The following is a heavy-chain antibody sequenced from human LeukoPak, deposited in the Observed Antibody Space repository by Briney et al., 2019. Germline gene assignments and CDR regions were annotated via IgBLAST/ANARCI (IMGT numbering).Heavy chain of an antibody. CDR2: ISGDGVST. CDR3: AKESGKFDY. Sequence: GGSLRLSCVASGLPIADFAMHWVRQAPGKGLEWVSLISGDGVSTFYTDSVRGRFSISRDSTKNSLYLEMNSLRTEDTAMCYCAKESGKFDYWGQGTLVAVSS. CDR1: GLPIADFA. V-gene: IGHV3-43*02. J-gene: IGHJ4*02.